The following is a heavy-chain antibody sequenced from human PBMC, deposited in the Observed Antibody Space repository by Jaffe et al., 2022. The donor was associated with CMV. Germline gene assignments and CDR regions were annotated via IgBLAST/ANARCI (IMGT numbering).Heavy chain of an antibody. D-gene: IGHD3-22*01. Sequence: QVQLVESGGGVVQPGRSLRLSCAASGFTFSSYGMHWVRQAPGKGLEWVAVIWYDGSNKYYADSVKGRFTISRDNSKNTLYLQMNSLRAEDTAVYYCAREGMNYYDSSGYLGPYGMDVWGQGTTVTVSS. CDR1: GFTFSSYG. CDR2: IWYDGSNK. V-gene: IGHV3-33*01. J-gene: IGHJ6*02. CDR3: AREGMNYYDSSGYLGPYGMDV.